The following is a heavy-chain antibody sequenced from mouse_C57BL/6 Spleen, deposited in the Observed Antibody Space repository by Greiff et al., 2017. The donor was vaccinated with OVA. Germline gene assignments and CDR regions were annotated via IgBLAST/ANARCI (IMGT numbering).Heavy chain of an antibody. J-gene: IGHJ2*01. CDR2: ITPNYGTT. Sequence: VQLKQSGPELVKPGASVKISCKASGYSFTDYNMNWVKQNTGKSLEWIGVITPNYGTTSYNQKFKGKATLTVDQSSSTAYMQLNSLKSEDSAVYYCARSGGITRDYWGQGTTLTVSS. CDR3: ARSGGITRDY. CDR1: GYSFTDYN. V-gene: IGHV1-39*01. D-gene: IGHD1-1*01.